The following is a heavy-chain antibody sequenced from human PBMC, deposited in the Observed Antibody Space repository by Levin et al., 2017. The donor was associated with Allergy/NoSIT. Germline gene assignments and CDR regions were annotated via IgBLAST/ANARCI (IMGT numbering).Heavy chain of an antibody. CDR2: IYHGGST. Sequence: SQTLSLTCTVSGGSITSPNYWSWVRQTPGKGLEWIGDIYHGGSTKYNPSLKSRVTISEDESNNQFSLRLSSVTAADTAVYYCARTYYYYMDVWGKGTTVTVSS. V-gene: IGHV4-4*02. CDR3: ARTYYYYMDV. CDR1: GGSITSPNY. J-gene: IGHJ6*03.